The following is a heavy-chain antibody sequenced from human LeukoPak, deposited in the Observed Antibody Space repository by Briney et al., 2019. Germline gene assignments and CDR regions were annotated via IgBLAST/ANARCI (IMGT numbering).Heavy chain of an antibody. Sequence: GGSLRLSCAASGFTFSSYSMNWVRQAPGKGMEWVSSISSSSSARYYADSVKGRFTISRDNAKNSLYLQMNSLRAEDTAVYYCARDFHRRLYDSSGYYLYWGQGTLVTVSS. CDR1: GFTFSSYS. D-gene: IGHD3-22*01. V-gene: IGHV3-48*01. J-gene: IGHJ4*02. CDR3: ARDFHRRLYDSSGYYLY. CDR2: ISSSSSAR.